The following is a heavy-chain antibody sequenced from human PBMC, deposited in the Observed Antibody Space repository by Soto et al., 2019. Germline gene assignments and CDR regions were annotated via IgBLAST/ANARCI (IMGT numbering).Heavy chain of an antibody. CDR3: ARDPPAIGYCSGGSCYPGGSRWFDP. CDR2: INSDGSST. Sequence: EVQLVESGGGLVQPGGSLRLSCAASGFTFSSYWMHWVRQAPGKGLVWVSRINSDGSSTSYADSVKGRFTISRDNAKNTLYLQMNSLRAEDTAVYYCARDPPAIGYCSGGSCYPGGSRWFDPWGQGTLVTVSS. CDR1: GFTFSSYW. J-gene: IGHJ5*02. D-gene: IGHD2-15*01. V-gene: IGHV3-74*01.